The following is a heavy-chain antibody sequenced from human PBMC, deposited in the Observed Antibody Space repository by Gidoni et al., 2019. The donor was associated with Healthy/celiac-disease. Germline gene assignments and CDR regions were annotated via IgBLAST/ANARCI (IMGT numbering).Heavy chain of an antibody. CDR2: ISSSSSYI. CDR3: ARLAAAESWAFDI. V-gene: IGHV3-21*01. CDR1: GFTFSSYS. D-gene: IGHD6-13*01. J-gene: IGHJ3*02. Sequence: EVQLVESGGGLVKPGGSLRLSGAASGFTFSSYSMNWVRQAPGKGLEWVSSISSSSSYIYYADSVKGRFTISRDNAKNSLYLQMNSLRAEDTAVYYCARLAAAESWAFDIWGQGTMVTVSS.